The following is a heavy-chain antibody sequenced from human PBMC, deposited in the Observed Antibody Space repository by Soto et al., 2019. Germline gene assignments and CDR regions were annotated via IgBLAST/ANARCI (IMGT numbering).Heavy chain of an antibody. J-gene: IGHJ4*02. CDR3: AKAGGIFSGSYFLFEN. CDR2: IIGSGANS. CDR1: GFTFSSYA. D-gene: IGHD1-26*01. V-gene: IGHV3-23*01. Sequence: GGSLRLSCAASGFTFSSYAMSWVRQAPGKGPERDSTIIGSGANSYYADSVKGRITISRVNSENTLYLQMNSLRAEDTATYYCAKAGGIFSGSYFLFENWGLGTLVTVSS.